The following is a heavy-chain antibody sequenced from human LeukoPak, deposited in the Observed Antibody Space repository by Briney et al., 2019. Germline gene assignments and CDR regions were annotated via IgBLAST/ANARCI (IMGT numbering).Heavy chain of an antibody. D-gene: IGHD3-16*01. CDR1: GFTFSDYY. Sequence: PGGSLRLSCAASGFTFSDYYMSWIRQAPGKGLEWVSYISSSGSTIYYADSVKGRFTISRDNAKNSLYLQMNSLRAEDTAVYYCARDSRFWPYDYDSFDPWGQGTLVTVSS. V-gene: IGHV3-11*01. J-gene: IGHJ5*02. CDR3: ARDSRFWPYDYDSFDP. CDR2: ISSSGSTI.